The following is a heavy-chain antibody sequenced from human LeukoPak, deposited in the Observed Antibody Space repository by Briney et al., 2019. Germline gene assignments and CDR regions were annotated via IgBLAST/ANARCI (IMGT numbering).Heavy chain of an antibody. CDR2: IIPIFGTA. D-gene: IGHD2-15*01. CDR3: ARGPVRYCSGGSCYDYFDY. V-gene: IGHV1-69*05. J-gene: IGHJ4*02. CDR1: GGTFSSYA. Sequence: SVKVSCKASGGTFSSYAISWVRQAPGQGLEWMGGIIPIFGTANYAQKFQGRVTITTDESTSAAYMELSSLRSEDTAVYYCARGPVRYCSGGSCYDYFDYWGQGTLVTVSS.